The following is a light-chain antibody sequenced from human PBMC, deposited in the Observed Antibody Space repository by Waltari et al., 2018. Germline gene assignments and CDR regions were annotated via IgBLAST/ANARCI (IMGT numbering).Light chain of an antibody. CDR1: STELVGNVY. CDR3: CSFAGRDAFAGV. J-gene: IGLJ1*01. V-gene: IGLV2-11*01. Sequence: QSALTQPRLVAGHPGQSVNILFHGPSTELVGNVYVSRDQQHPGKVPKLLIYDVTERPSGVPDRFSGFASANTASLTISGLQSDDEADYYCCSFAGRDAFAGVFGTGTKVTV. CDR2: DVT.